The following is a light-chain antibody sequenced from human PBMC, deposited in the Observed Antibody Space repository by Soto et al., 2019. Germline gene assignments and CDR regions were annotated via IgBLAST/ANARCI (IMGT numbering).Light chain of an antibody. CDR1: QSISDT. V-gene: IGKV3-15*01. Sequence: EIVMTQSPVTLSVSPGGRATLSCRASQSISDTLAWYQQKPGQAPRLLIHGASTRAPGFPARFSGSGSGTDFTLTISSLQAEDVAVYYCQQYYYTPRTFGQGTKVEI. CDR3: QQYYYTPRT. J-gene: IGKJ1*01. CDR2: GAS.